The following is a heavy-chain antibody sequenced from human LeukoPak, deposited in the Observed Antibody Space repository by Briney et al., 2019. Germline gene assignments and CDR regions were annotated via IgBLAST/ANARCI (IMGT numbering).Heavy chain of an antibody. CDR2: INWNGDST. Sequence: GGSLRLSCAASGFTFDDYGLSWVRQAPGKGLEWVSGINWNGDSTGYADSVKGRFTISRDNAKNSLYLQMDSLRAEDTALYYCTRGGTFYDSRGYYLAFEIRGQGTMVTVSS. CDR3: TRGGTFYDSRGYYLAFEI. CDR1: GFTFDDYG. D-gene: IGHD3-22*01. J-gene: IGHJ3*02. V-gene: IGHV3-20*04.